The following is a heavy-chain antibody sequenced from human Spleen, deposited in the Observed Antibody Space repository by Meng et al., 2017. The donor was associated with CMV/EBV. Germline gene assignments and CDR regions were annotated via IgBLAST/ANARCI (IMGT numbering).Heavy chain of an antibody. V-gene: IGHV1-46*01. CDR2: INPNSGST. J-gene: IGHJ4*02. CDR3: ARVFSYGLQWDY. Sequence: ASVKVSCKASGYTFTGYYMHWVRQAPGQGLEWMGWINPNSGSTSYAQKFQGRVTMTRDTSTSTVYMELSSLRSEDTAVYYCARVFSYGLQWDYWGQGTLVTVSS. D-gene: IGHD6-19*01. CDR1: GYTFTGYY.